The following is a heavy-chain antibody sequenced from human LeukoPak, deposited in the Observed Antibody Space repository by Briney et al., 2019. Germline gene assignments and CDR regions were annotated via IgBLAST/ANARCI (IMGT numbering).Heavy chain of an antibody. D-gene: IGHD5-12*01. CDR1: GTRFSLSG. Sequence: PGGSLRLSCAASGTRFSLSGMHWVRQAPGRSLEWVAFIRSDGADNYYADSVRGRFTISRDNSKNTVYLQMNSLRVEDTAVYYCAKDKGGYYFDYWGQGTLVTVSS. CDR3: AKDKGGYYFDY. V-gene: IGHV3-30*02. CDR2: IRSDGADN. J-gene: IGHJ4*02.